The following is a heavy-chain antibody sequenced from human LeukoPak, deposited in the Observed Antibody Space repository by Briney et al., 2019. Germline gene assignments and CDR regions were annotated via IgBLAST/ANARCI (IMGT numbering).Heavy chain of an antibody. J-gene: IGHJ4*02. Sequence: SETLSLTCAVYGGSFSGYYWSWIRQPPGKGLEWIGYIYYSGSTYYNPSLKSRVTISVDTSKNQFSLKLSSVTAADTAVYYCASMITFGGVIARRDYWGQGTLVTVSS. V-gene: IGHV4-30-4*08. CDR1: GGSFSGYY. CDR2: IYYSGST. D-gene: IGHD3-16*02. CDR3: ASMITFGGVIARRDY.